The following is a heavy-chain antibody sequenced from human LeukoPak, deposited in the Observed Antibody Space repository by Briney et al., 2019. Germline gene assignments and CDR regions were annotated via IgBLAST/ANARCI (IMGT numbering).Heavy chain of an antibody. V-gene: IGHV3-23*01. CDR3: AKTLWELLRFSFDY. CDR1: GFTFSSYA. J-gene: IGHJ4*02. D-gene: IGHD1-26*01. Sequence: GGSLRLSCAASGFTFSSYAMSWVRQAPGKGLEWVSAISGSGGSTYYADSGKGRFTISRDNSKNTLYLQMNSLRAEDTAVYYCAKTLWELLRFSFDYWGQGTLVTVSS. CDR2: ISGSGGST.